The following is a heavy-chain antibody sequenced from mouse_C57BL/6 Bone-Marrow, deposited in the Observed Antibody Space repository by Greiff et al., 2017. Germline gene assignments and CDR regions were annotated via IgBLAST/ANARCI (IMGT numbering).Heavy chain of an antibody. D-gene: IGHD2-4*01. CDR3: ARDDDYGFAY. Sequence: EVMLVESGGGLVKPGGSLKLSCAASGFTFSSYAMSWVRQTPEKRLEWVATISDGGSYTYYPDNVKGRFTISRDNAKNNLYLQMSHLKSEDTAMYYCARDDDYGFAYWGQGTLVTVSA. V-gene: IGHV5-4*01. CDR2: ISDGGSYT. CDR1: GFTFSSYA. J-gene: IGHJ3*01.